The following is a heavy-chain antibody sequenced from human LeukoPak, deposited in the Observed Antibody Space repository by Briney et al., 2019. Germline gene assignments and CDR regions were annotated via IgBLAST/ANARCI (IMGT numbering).Heavy chain of an antibody. D-gene: IGHD3-10*01. CDR1: GYTFTSYG. J-gene: IGHJ6*03. CDR3: AISGSGYYYYYMDV. CDR2: IIPIFGTA. Sequence: SVKVSCNASGYTFTSYGISWVRQAPGQGLEWMGGIIPIFGTANYAQKFQGRVTITADESTSTAYMELSSLRSEDTAVYYCAISGSGYYYYYMDVWGKGTTVTVSS. V-gene: IGHV1-69*13.